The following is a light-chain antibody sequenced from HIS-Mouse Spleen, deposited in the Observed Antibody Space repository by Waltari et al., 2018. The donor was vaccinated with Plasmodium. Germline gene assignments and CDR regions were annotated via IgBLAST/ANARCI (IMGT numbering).Light chain of an antibody. Sequence: QSALTPPRSVSGSPGQSVTISCTGNSRDVGGYNYVSWYQQHPGKAPKLMIYDVSKRPSGVPDRFSGSKSGNTASLTISGLQAEDEADYYCCSYAGSYTYVFGTGTKVTVL. V-gene: IGLV2-11*01. J-gene: IGLJ1*01. CDR2: DVS. CDR1: SRDVGGYNY. CDR3: CSYAGSYTYV.